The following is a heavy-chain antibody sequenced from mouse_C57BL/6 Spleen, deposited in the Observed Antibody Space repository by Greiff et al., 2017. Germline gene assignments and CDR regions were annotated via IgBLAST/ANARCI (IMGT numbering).Heavy chain of an antibody. V-gene: IGHV2-2*01. CDR1: GFSLTSYG. J-gene: IGHJ1*03. D-gene: IGHD1-1*01. CDR3: ARGIYYYGSSSLRYVDV. CDR2: IWSGGST. Sequence: QVQLQQSGPGLVQPSQRLSIPCTVSGFSLTSYGVHWVRQSPGKGLEWLGVIWSGGSTDYNAAFISRLSISKDNSKSQGFFKMNSLQADDTAIYYCARGIYYYGSSSLRYVDVWGTGTTVTVSS.